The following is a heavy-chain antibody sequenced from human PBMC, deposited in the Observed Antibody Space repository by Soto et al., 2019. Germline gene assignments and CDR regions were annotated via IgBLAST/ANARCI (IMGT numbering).Heavy chain of an antibody. J-gene: IGHJ3*02. CDR2: VYSSGST. CDR1: CGSLIDDY. V-gene: IGHV4-59*01. CDR3: ARGNDWKSSTFDI. Sequence: QVQLQESGPGLVKPLETVSLTCTVSCGSLIDDYCNCIRQPPGKGLEWIGYVYSSGSTNYNPSLKSRVTISVDRSKNQFSLKLSSVTAADTAVYYCARGNDWKSSTFDIWGHGTMVSVSS. D-gene: IGHD2-21*01.